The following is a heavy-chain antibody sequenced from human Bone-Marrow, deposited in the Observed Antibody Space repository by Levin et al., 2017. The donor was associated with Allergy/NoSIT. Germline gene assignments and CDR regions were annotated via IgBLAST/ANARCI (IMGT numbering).Heavy chain of an antibody. J-gene: IGHJ4*02. CDR2: IKQDGSEK. CDR3: ARDSAYDSSGCTIDY. V-gene: IGHV3-7*01. D-gene: IGHD3-22*01. CDR1: GFTFSSYW. Sequence: GGSLRLSCAASGFTFSSYWMSWVRQAPGKGLEWVANIKQDGSEKYYVDSVKGRFTISRDNAKNSLYLQMNSLRAEDTAVYYCARDSAYDSSGCTIDYWGQGTLVTVSS.